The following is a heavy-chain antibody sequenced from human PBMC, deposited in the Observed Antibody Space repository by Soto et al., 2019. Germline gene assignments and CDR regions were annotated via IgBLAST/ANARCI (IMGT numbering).Heavy chain of an antibody. D-gene: IGHD6-19*01. J-gene: IGHJ6*02. CDR2: IKQDGYEK. Sequence: GGSLRLSCAASGFTFSNYWMTWVRQAPGKGLEWVANIKQDGYEKYYVDSVKGRFTISRDNAKNSLYLQMNSLRAEDTAVYYCARTLGIAVASYYYYYGMDVWGQGTTVTVSS. CDR3: ARTLGIAVASYYYYYGMDV. V-gene: IGHV3-7*05. CDR1: GFTFSNYW.